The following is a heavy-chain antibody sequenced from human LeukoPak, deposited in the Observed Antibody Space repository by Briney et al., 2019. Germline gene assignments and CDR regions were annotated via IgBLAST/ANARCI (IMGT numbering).Heavy chain of an antibody. CDR3: AKVRSRQYYYDSSGYYIFDY. Sequence: PGGSLTPSCAASGFTFSSYAMSWVRQAPGKGLEWVSAISGSVGSTYYADSVKGRFTISRDNSKNTLYLQMNSLRAEDTAVYYCAKVRSRQYYYDSSGYYIFDYWGQGTLVTVSS. J-gene: IGHJ4*02. CDR2: ISGSVGST. CDR1: GFTFSSYA. V-gene: IGHV3-23*01. D-gene: IGHD3-22*01.